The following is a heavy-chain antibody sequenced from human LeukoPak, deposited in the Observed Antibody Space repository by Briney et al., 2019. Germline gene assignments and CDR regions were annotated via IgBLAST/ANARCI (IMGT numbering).Heavy chain of an antibody. CDR1: GFTFSSAW. V-gene: IGHV3-15*01. CDR3: TTDGYCSGGDCYSYVN. J-gene: IGHJ4*02. CDR2: IKSKSDGGTL. D-gene: IGHD2-15*01. Sequence: GGSLRLSCAASGFTFSSAWMNWVRQAPGKGLEWVGRIKSKSDGGTLDYAAPVKGRFTISRDDSKNTLYLQMNSLKTEDTAVYYCTTDGYCSGGDCYSYVNWGQGTLVTVSS.